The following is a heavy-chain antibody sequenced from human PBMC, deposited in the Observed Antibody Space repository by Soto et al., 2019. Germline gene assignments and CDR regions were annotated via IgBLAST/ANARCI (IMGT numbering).Heavy chain of an antibody. CDR3: ARGGTRTTYWGLLDN. V-gene: IGHV3-74*01. CDR1: GFTFSGYW. CDR2: LNPNGTFT. Sequence: EVQLVESGGGLVQPGGSLRLSCAGSGFTFSGYWIHWVRQAPGKGPVWVSRLNPNGTFTTNADSVKGRFTISRDNAKNTVELQRNRRRADDTAVYYWARGGTRTTYWGLLDNWGQGTLVTVSS. J-gene: IGHJ4*02. D-gene: IGHD7-27*01.